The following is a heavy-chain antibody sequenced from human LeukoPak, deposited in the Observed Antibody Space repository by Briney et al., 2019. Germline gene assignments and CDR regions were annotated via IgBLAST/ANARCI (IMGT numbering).Heavy chain of an antibody. J-gene: IGHJ4*02. D-gene: IGHD2-2*02. Sequence: GGSLRLSCAASGFPFSPYWMHWVRQAPGKGLVWVSRINNDGSSTMYADSVKGRFTISRDNARNTLYLQMNSLRAEDTAVYYCAKDRFPYCSSTSCYILDYWGQGTLVTVSS. CDR3: AKDRFPYCSSTSCYILDY. V-gene: IGHV3-74*03. CDR2: INNDGSST. CDR1: GFPFSPYW.